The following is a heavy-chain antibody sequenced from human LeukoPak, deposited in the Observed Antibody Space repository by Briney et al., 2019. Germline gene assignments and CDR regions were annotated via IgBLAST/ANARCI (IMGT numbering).Heavy chain of an antibody. D-gene: IGHD1-14*01. V-gene: IGHV4-30-4*01. Sequence: PSETLSLTCTVSGGSISGGDYYWSWIRQPPGKGLEWIGYIYYSGSTYYNPSLKSRVTISVDTSKNQFSLKLSSVTAADTAVYYCARLAGSEPYYFDYWGQGTLVTVSS. CDR3: ARLAGSEPYYFDY. J-gene: IGHJ4*02. CDR2: IYYSGST. CDR1: GGSISGGDYY.